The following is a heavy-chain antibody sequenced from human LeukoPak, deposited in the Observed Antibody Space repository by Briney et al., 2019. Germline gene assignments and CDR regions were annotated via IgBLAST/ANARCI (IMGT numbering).Heavy chain of an antibody. J-gene: IGHJ4*02. Sequence: GGSLRLSCAASGFTFDDYAMHWVRQAPGKGLEWVSGISWNSGSIGYADSVKGRFTTSRDNAKNSLYLQMNSLRAEDTALYYCAKISSGWSIDYWGQGTLVTVSS. V-gene: IGHV3-9*01. CDR2: ISWNSGSI. D-gene: IGHD6-19*01. CDR1: GFTFDDYA. CDR3: AKISSGWSIDY.